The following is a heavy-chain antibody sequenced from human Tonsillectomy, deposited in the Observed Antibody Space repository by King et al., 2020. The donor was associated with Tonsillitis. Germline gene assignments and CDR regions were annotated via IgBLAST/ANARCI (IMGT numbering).Heavy chain of an antibody. J-gene: IGHJ3*02. V-gene: IGHV4-59*01. Sequence: VQLQESGPGLVKPSETLSLTCTVSGGSISSYYWSWIRQPPGKGLELIGYIYYSGSTNYNPSLKSRVTISVDTSKNQFSLKLTSVTAADTAVYYCARDQVQGAFDIWGQGTMVTVSS. CDR1: GGSISSYY. CDR3: ARDQVQGAFDI. CDR2: IYYSGST.